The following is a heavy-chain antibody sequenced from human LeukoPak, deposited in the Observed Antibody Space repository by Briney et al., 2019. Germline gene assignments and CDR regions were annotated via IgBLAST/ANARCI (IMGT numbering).Heavy chain of an antibody. CDR3: ARRYYSNYGFSFDY. Sequence: GESLKISCKGSGYTFTNYWIGWVRQMPGKGLEWMGIIYPGDSDTRYSPSFEGQVTFSADKSINTAYLQWSSLKASDTAMYYCARRYYSNYGFSFDYWGQGTLVTVSS. CDR1: GYTFTNYW. J-gene: IGHJ4*02. D-gene: IGHD4-11*01. V-gene: IGHV5-51*01. CDR2: IYPGDSDT.